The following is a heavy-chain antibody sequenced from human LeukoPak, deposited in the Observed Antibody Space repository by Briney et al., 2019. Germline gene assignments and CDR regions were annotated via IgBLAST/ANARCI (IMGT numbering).Heavy chain of an antibody. CDR3: ARRRYCSRSNCHDFDY. CDR1: GGSTSSYY. D-gene: IGHD2-2*01. J-gene: IGHJ4*02. Sequence: SETLSLTCTVSGGSTSSYYWSWIRQPPGKGLEWIGYISYSGDTNYNPSLKSRVTISIDTSRNQFSLKLSSVTAADTAVYYCARRRYCSRSNCHDFDYWGQGTLVTVSS. CDR2: ISYSGDT. V-gene: IGHV4-59*08.